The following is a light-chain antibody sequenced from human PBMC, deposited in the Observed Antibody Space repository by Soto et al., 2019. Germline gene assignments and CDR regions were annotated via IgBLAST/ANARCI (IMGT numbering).Light chain of an antibody. V-gene: IGKV1-5*03. J-gene: IGKJ4*01. CDR1: QSISSW. CDR2: KAS. Sequence: DTQMTQSPSTLSASVGDRVTITCRASQSISSWLAWYQQKPGKAPKLLIYKASTLHSGVPSSFSGRGSGTEFTLTISSLQPDDFATDYCQQYDSYPLTFGEGTKVEIK. CDR3: QQYDSYPLT.